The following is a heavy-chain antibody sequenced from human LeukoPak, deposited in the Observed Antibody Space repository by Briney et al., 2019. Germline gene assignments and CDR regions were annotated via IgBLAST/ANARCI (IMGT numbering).Heavy chain of an antibody. J-gene: IGHJ6*03. CDR3: ASRNYDFWSAPRGYYYYMDV. CDR1: GGTFSSYA. D-gene: IGHD3-3*01. V-gene: IGHV1-69*05. Sequence: SVKVSCKASGGTFSSYAISWVRQAPGQGLEWMGRIIPIFGTANYAQKFQGRVTITTDESTSTAYMELSSLRSEDTAVYYCASRNYDFWSAPRGYYYYMDVWGKGTTVTVSS. CDR2: IIPIFGTA.